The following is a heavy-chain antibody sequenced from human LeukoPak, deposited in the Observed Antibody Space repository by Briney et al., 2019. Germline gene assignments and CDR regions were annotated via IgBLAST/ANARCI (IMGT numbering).Heavy chain of an antibody. V-gene: IGHV4-39*02. CDR3: ARDGGHIVGATDDAFDI. CDR1: GGSISSSSYY. D-gene: IGHD1-26*01. J-gene: IGHJ3*02. CDR2: IYYSGST. Sequence: SETLSLTCTVSGGSISSSSYYWGWIRQPPGKGLEWIGSIYYSGSTYYNPSLKSRVTISVDTSKNQFSLKLSSVTAADTAVYYCARDGGHIVGATDDAFDIWGQGTMVTVSS.